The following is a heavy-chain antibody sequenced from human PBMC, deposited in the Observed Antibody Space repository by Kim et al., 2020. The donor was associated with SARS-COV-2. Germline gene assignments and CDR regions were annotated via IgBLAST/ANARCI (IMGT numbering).Heavy chain of an antibody. CDR3: ARDRYGVYARSDAFDI. CDR2: IWYDGSNK. V-gene: IGHV3-33*01. J-gene: IGHJ3*02. Sequence: GGSLRLSCAASGFTFSSYGMHWVRQAPGKGLEWVAVIWYDGSNKYYADSVKGRFTISRDNSKNTLYLQMNSLRAEDTAVYYCARDRYGVYARSDAFDIWGQGTMVTVSS. CDR1: GFTFSSYG. D-gene: IGHD2-8*01.